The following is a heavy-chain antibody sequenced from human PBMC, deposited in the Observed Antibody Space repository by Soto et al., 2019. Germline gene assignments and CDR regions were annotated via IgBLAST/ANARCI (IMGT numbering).Heavy chain of an antibody. J-gene: IGHJ5*02. D-gene: IGHD2-15*01. CDR3: ARGVLDCSGGGCFGWFDP. CDR2: IIPLLGTT. Sequence: QVQLVQSGAEVKKPGSSVKVSCKASGGTFSSYAISWVRQAPGQGLEWMGGIIPLLGTTIYAQTFQDRVTITVGDSTSTAFMELRRLRSEDTAVYYCARGVLDCSGGGCFGWFDPWGQGTLVTVSS. CDR1: GGTFSSYA. V-gene: IGHV1-69*01.